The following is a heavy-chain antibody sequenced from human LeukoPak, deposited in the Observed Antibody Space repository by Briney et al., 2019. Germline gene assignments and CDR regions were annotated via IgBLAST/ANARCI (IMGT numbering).Heavy chain of an antibody. CDR1: GFTFNRYG. J-gene: IGHJ3*02. CDR3: AKAGSTSGRAFDI. D-gene: IGHD2-2*01. CDR2: IWYDGSNK. V-gene: IGHV3-33*06. Sequence: GTSLRLSCAASGFTFNRYGMHWVRQAPGKGLEWVTVIWYDGSNKYYAESVKGRFTISRDNSKNTLYLQMNSLRAEDTAVYYCAKAGSTSGRAFDIWGQGTMVTVSS.